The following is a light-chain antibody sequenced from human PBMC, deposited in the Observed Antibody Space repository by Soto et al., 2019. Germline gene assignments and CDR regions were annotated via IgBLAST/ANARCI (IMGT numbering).Light chain of an antibody. V-gene: IGKV3-20*01. CDR1: QSVSSSY. CDR3: QQYGSSPFT. CDR2: GVS. Sequence: EIVLTQSPGTLSLSPGERATLSCRASQSVSSSYLAWYQQKPGQAPRLLIYGVSSRATGIPDRFSGSGSGTDFTLTISRLEPEDFAVYYCQQYGSSPFTFGPGTKWIS. J-gene: IGKJ3*01.